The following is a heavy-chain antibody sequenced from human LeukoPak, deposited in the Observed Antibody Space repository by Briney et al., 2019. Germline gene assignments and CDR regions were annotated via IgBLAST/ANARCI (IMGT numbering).Heavy chain of an antibody. D-gene: IGHD3-22*01. V-gene: IGHV1-18*01. CDR1: GYTFTSYG. CDR2: ISAYNGNT. J-gene: IGHJ5*02. Sequence: PSVKVSCKASGYTFTSYGISWVRQAPGQGLEWMGWISAYNGNTNYAQKLQGRVTMTTDTSTGTAYMELRSLRSDDTAVYYCARERAEYYYDSSGSRGFDPWGQGTLVTVSS. CDR3: ARERAEYYYDSSGSRGFDP.